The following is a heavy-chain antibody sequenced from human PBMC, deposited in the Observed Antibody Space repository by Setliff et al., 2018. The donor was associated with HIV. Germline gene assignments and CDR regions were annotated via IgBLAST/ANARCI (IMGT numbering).Heavy chain of an antibody. J-gene: IGHJ4*02. CDR1: AFTFNKYA. Sequence: GESLKISCTASAFTFNKYAMAWVRQAPGKGLEWVSAIGDTGDYIYYADSVKGRFTISRDNSADTVYLQMTGLRVEDTAVYFCAKDPPGFSHFLDYWGQGAVVTVSS. CDR2: IGDTGDYI. CDR3: AKDPPGFSHFLDY. V-gene: IGHV3-23*01.